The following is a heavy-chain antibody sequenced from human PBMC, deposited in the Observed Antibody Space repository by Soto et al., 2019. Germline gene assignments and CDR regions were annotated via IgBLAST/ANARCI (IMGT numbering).Heavy chain of an antibody. CDR2: ISGGGDTT. Sequence: EVQLLESGGGLVQPGGSLRLSCAASGFTFNNYAMTWVRQAPGKGLEWVSAISGGGDTTSNADSVKGRFTVSRDGSKNTLYLHMSSLRAEDTALYYCAKGRGGSGSLTPRVDFWGQGTLVTVSS. V-gene: IGHV3-23*01. D-gene: IGHD3-10*01. CDR3: AKGRGGSGSLTPRVDF. J-gene: IGHJ4*02. CDR1: GFTFNNYA.